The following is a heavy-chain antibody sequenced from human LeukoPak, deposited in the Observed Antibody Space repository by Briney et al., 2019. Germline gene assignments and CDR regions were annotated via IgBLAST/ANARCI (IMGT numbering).Heavy chain of an antibody. V-gene: IGHV3-7*01. CDR3: ARGRYYDFWSGHDY. J-gene: IGHJ4*02. CDR1: GFTFSSYW. D-gene: IGHD3-3*01. CDR2: IKQDGSEK. Sequence: GGSRRLSCAASGFTFSSYWMSWVRQAPGKGLEWVANIKQDGSEKYYVDSVKGRFTISRDNAKNSLYLQMNSLRAEDTAVYYCARGRYYDFWSGHDYWGQGTLVTVSS.